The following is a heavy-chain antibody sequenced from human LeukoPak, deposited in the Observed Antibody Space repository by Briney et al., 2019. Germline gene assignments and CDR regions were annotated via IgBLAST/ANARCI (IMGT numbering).Heavy chain of an antibody. D-gene: IGHD6-13*01. Sequence: SETLSLTCTVSTGSVSSYYWSWIRQPPGKALEWIGFIYHSGSTNYNPSLTSRVTISTDTSKNQFSLKLSSVTAADTAVYYCARDRQQLVRGDHFDYWGQGTLVTVSS. V-gene: IGHV4-59*02. J-gene: IGHJ4*02. CDR2: IYHSGST. CDR1: TGSVSSYY. CDR3: ARDRQQLVRGDHFDY.